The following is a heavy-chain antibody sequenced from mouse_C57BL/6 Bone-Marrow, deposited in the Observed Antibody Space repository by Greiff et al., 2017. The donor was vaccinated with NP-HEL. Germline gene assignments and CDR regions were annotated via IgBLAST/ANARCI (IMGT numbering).Heavy chain of an antibody. Sequence: QVQLQQSGAELARPGASVKMSCKASGYTFPSYTMHWVKPRPGQGLEWIGYIKPSSGYTKYNQKFKDKATLTADKSPSTAYMQLSSLTSEDSAVYYCARYIAAVVDEYDYDYWGTGTTLTVSS. CDR1: GYTFPSYT. CDR2: IKPSSGYT. CDR3: ARYIAAVVDEYDYDY. J-gene: IGHJ2*01. V-gene: IGHV1-4*01. D-gene: IGHD1-3*01.